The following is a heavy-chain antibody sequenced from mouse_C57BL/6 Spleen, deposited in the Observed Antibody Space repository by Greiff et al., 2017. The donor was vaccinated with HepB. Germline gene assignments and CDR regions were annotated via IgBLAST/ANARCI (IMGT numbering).Heavy chain of an antibody. CDR3: TRVLIYYDSAWFAY. CDR2: IDPETGGT. V-gene: IGHV1-15*01. Sequence: QVQLQQSGAELVRPGASVTLSCKASGYTFTDYEMHWVKQTPVHGLEWIGAIDPETGGTAYNQKFKGKAILTADKSSSTAYMELRSLTSEDSAVYYSTRVLIYYDSAWFAYWGQGTLVTVSA. CDR1: GYTFTDYE. J-gene: IGHJ3*01. D-gene: IGHD2-4*01.